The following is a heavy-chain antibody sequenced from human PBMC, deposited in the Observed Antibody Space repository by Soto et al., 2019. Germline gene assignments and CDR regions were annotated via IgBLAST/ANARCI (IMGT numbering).Heavy chain of an antibody. CDR2: TSSDGTYT. D-gene: IGHD2-15*01. J-gene: IGHJ4*02. Sequence: GGSLRLSCEASGFHFSTYGLHWVSQAPGKGLEWVAVTSSDGTYTHYADSVKGRFTISRDNSKNTVYLHINSLRPEDTAVYFWAKDLIGYCSLPNCHILDFWGPGTVVTVSS. CDR1: GFHFSTYG. CDR3: AKDLIGYCSLPNCHILDF. V-gene: IGHV3-30*18.